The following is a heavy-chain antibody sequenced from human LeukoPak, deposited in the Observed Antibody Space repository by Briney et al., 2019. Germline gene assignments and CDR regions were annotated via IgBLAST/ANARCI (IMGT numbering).Heavy chain of an antibody. CDR3: ARARMTTVTIHPMDV. CDR2: IYYSGNT. D-gene: IGHD4-17*01. J-gene: IGHJ6*03. CDR1: GDSISTSNSY. Sequence: PSETLSLTCAVSGDSISTSNSYWGWIRRPPGKGLEWVGSIYYSGNTYYNPSLKSRVTISVDTSKNQFSLKLSSVTAADTAVYYCARARMTTVTIHPMDVWGKGTTVTVSS. V-gene: IGHV4-39*07.